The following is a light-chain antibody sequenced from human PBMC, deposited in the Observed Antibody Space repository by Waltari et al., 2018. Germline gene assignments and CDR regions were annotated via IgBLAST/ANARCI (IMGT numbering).Light chain of an antibody. V-gene: IGKV1-39*01. CDR2: TTS. CDR3: QQTYSTPYT. J-gene: IGKJ2*01. CDR1: QSISSY. Sequence: DIQMTQSPSSLSESVGDRVTITCRASQSISSYLNWFHQKPGKAPNLLIYTTSSLQSGVPSRFSGSGSGTDFTLTISSLQPEDFATFYCQQTYSTPYTFGQGTKLEIK.